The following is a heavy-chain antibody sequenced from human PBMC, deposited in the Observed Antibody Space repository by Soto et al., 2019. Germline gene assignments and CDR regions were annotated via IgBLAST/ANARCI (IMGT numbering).Heavy chain of an antibody. CDR3: ARDGNYYDSSGYVYYYYGMDV. CDR1: DGFISSSNY. Sequence: SETLSLTCAVSDGFISSSNYWSWVRQPPGKGLEWIGQVYHNGGTSYNPSLKSRVTISIDTSKNQFSLNLSSVTAADTAVYYCARDGNYYDSSGYVYYYYGMDVWGQGTTVTVSS. V-gene: IGHV4-4*02. CDR2: VYHNGGT. J-gene: IGHJ6*02. D-gene: IGHD3-22*01.